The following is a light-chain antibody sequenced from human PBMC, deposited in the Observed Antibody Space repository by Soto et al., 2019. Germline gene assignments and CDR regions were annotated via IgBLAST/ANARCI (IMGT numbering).Light chain of an antibody. Sequence: QSALTQFASVSGSPGQSITISCTGTSIDVGGYNYVSWYQQHPDRAPKLLIYEVGNRSSGVSSRFSVSKSGNTASLTISGLQAEDEADYYCSSYTARGTRVFGTGTKLTVL. J-gene: IGLJ1*01. CDR2: EVG. CDR1: SIDVGGYNY. CDR3: SSYTARGTRV. V-gene: IGLV2-14*01.